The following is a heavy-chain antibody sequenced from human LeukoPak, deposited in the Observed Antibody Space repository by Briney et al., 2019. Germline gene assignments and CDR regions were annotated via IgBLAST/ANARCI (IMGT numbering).Heavy chain of an antibody. CDR3: ATDSRSCRY. CDR2: IKQDGSEK. V-gene: IGHV3-7*03. J-gene: IGHJ4*02. CDR1: GFTFSTHW. Sequence: GGSLRLSCAASGFTFSTHWMTWVRQAPGKGLEWVANIKQDGSEKYYLDSVKGRFTISRDNAKNSLFLQMNSLRAEDTAMYYCATDSRSCRYWGQGTLVTVSS.